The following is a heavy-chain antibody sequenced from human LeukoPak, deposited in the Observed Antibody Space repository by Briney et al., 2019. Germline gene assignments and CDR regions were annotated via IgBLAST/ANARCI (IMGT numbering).Heavy chain of an antibody. CDR2: ISSSSSTI. CDR1: GFTFSSYS. Sequence: GGSLRLSCAASGFTFSSYSMNWVRQAPGKGLEWVSYISSSSSTIYYADSVKGRFTISRDNAKNSLCLQMNSLRAEDTAVYYCARWDKSFYCSSTSCPDYWGQGTLVTVSS. J-gene: IGHJ4*02. D-gene: IGHD2-2*01. CDR3: ARWDKSFYCSSTSCPDY. V-gene: IGHV3-48*01.